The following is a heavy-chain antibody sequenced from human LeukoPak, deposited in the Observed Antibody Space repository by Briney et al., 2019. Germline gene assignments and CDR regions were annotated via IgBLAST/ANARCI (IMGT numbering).Heavy chain of an antibody. CDR1: GGSISSYY. Sequence: SETLSLTCTASGGSISSYYWSWIRQPAGKGLEWIGYIYYSGSTNYNPSLKSRVTISVDTSKNQFSLKLSSVTAADTAVYYCARVVYDSSGYYWDWFDPWGQGTLVTVSS. J-gene: IGHJ5*02. V-gene: IGHV4-59*01. CDR2: IYYSGST. CDR3: ARVVYDSSGYYWDWFDP. D-gene: IGHD3-22*01.